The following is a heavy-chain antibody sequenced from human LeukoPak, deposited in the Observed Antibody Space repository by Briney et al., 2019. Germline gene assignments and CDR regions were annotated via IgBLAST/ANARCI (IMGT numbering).Heavy chain of an antibody. CDR1: GGSISSNSYY. Sequence: PSETLSLTCAVSGGSISSNSYYWGWIRQPPGKGLEWIGSIYYSGSTNYNPSLKSRVTISVDTSKNQFSLKLSSVTAADTAVYYCARVYGAGYDFRGAFDIWGQGTMVTVSS. V-gene: IGHV4-39*07. D-gene: IGHD5-12*01. CDR3: ARVYGAGYDFRGAFDI. CDR2: IYYSGST. J-gene: IGHJ3*02.